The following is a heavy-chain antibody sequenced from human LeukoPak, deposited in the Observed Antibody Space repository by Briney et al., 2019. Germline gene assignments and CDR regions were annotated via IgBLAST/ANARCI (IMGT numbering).Heavy chain of an antibody. CDR1: GFTVSSNY. Sequence: GGSLRLSCAASGFTVSSNYMSWVRQAPGKGLEWVSVIYSGGSTYYADSLKGRFTISRDNSKNTLYLQMNSLRAEDTAVYYCARGWLQPPPFYWGQGTLVTVSS. J-gene: IGHJ4*02. V-gene: IGHV3-53*01. CDR2: IYSGGST. D-gene: IGHD5-24*01. CDR3: ARGWLQPPPFY.